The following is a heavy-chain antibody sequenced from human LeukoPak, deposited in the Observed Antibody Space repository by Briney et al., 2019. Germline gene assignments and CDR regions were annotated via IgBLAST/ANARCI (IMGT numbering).Heavy chain of an antibody. CDR3: TREGPNTAHDY. CDR1: GFTFSSYA. V-gene: IGHV3-30-3*01. CDR2: ISYDGSNK. J-gene: IGHJ4*02. Sequence: GGSLRLSCAASGFTFSSYAMHWVRQAPGKGLEWVAVISYDGSNKYYADSVKGRFTISRDNSKNTLYLQMGSLRAEDMAVYYCTREGPNTAHDYWGQGTLVTVSS. D-gene: IGHD5-18*01.